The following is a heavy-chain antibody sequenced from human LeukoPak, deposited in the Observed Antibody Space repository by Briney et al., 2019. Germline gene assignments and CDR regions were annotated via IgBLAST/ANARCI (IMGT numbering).Heavy chain of an antibody. Sequence: GGCLRLSCAASGFTFSDHYMRWISQAPRNGRGWVSYISSSGSNIYYADSVKGRFTISRDNAKNSLYLQMNSLRAEDTAVYYCARGEYSSSFYYFDYWGQGTLVTVSS. D-gene: IGHD6-13*01. J-gene: IGHJ4*02. CDR1: GFTFSDHY. CDR3: ARGEYSSSFYYFDY. V-gene: IGHV3-11*01. CDR2: ISSSGSNI.